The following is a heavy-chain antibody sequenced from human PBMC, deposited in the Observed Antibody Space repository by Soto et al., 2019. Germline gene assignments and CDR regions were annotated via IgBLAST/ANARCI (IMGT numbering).Heavy chain of an antibody. CDR2: IIPIFGTA. J-gene: IGHJ6*02. CDR3: ARDPGYYDSSGCMDV. Sequence: ASVKVSCKASGGTFSSYAISWVRQAPGQGLEWMGGIIPIFGTANYAQKFQGRVTITADESTSTAYMELSSLRSEDTAVYYCARDPGYYDSSGCMDVWGQGTTVTVSS. V-gene: IGHV1-69*13. CDR1: GGTFSSYA. D-gene: IGHD3-22*01.